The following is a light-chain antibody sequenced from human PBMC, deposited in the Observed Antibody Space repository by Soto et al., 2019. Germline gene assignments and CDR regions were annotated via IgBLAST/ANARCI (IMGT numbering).Light chain of an antibody. J-gene: IGLJ2*01. V-gene: IGLV2-23*02. CDR2: EVY. CDR1: SSDVGTYNL. Sequence: QSALTQPASVSGSPGQSITISCTGTSSDVGTYNLVSWYQQHPGKAPKLMIFEVYKRPSGLSNRFSGSKSGNTASLTISGLQAEDEADYYCSSYAGSSIVIFGGGTKLTVL. CDR3: SSYAGSSIVI.